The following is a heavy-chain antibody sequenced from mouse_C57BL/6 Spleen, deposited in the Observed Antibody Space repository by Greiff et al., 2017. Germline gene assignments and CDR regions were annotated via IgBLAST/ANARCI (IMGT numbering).Heavy chain of an antibody. CDR2: ISYDGRN. Sequence: VQLKESGPGLVKPSQTLSLTCSVTGYSITSGYYWNWIRQFPGNKLAWMGYISYDGRNNYNPSLKNRISITRDTSQTQFFLKLNSLTTEDTATYYCAREDGNHYCDFWGQGTTLTVAS. J-gene: IGHJ2*01. D-gene: IGHD2-1*01. CDR3: AREDGNHYCDF. CDR1: GYSITSGYY. V-gene: IGHV3-6*01.